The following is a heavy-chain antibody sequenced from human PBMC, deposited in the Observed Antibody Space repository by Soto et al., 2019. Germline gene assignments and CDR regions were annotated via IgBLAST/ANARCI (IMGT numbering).Heavy chain of an antibody. CDR2: IYYSGST. CDR3: ARVYYDFWSGYLPAGYYYYYMDV. D-gene: IGHD3-3*01. Sequence: QVQLQESGPGLVKPSQTLSLTCTVSGGSISSGGYYWSWIRQHPGKGLEWIGYIYYSGSTYYNPSLKSRVTISVDTSKNQFSLKLSSVTAADTAVYYCARVYYDFWSGYLPAGYYYYYMDVWGKGTTVTVSS. CDR1: GGSISSGGYY. V-gene: IGHV4-31*03. J-gene: IGHJ6*03.